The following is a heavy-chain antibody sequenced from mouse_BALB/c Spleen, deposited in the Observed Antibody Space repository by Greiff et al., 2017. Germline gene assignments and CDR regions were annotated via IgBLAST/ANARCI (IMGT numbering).Heavy chain of an antibody. CDR1: GFNIKDTY. Sequence: EVMLVESGAELVKPGASVKLSCTASGFNIKDTYMHWVKQRPEQGLEWIGRIDPANGNTKYAPKFQGKATITADTSSNTAYLQLSSLTSEDTAVYYCADYSWFAYWGQGTLVTVSA. CDR3: ADYSWFAY. J-gene: IGHJ3*01. CDR2: IDPANGNT. D-gene: IGHD1-1*01. V-gene: IGHV14-3*02.